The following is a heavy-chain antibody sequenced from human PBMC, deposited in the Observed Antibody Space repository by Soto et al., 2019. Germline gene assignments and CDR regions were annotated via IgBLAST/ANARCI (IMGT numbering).Heavy chain of an antibody. CDR3: ARESYGSGSYYGIDP. J-gene: IGHJ5*02. V-gene: IGHV4-30-4*01. Sequence: SETLSLTCTVSGGSISSGDYYWSWIRQPPGKGLEWIGYIYYSGSTYYNPSLKNRVTISVDTSKNQFSLKLSSVTAADTAVYYCARESYGSGSYYGIDPWGQGTLVTVSS. CDR1: GGSISSGDYY. CDR2: IYYSGST. D-gene: IGHD3-10*01.